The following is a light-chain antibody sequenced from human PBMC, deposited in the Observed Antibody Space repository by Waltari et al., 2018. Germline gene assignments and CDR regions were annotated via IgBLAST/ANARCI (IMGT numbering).Light chain of an antibody. CDR2: EGS. J-gene: IGLJ2*01. Sequence: QSALTQPASVSGSPGQSITIPCPATSNDVGRYNLFSWYHRHPGKAPELLIYEGSKRPSGVSNRFSGSKSGNTASLTISGLQAEDEADYFCCSYASGSTIIFGGGTKLTVL. V-gene: IGLV2-23*01. CDR1: SNDVGRYNL. CDR3: CSYASGSTII.